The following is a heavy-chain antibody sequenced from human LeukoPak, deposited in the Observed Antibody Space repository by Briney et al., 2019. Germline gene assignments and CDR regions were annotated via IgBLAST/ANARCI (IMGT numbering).Heavy chain of an antibody. J-gene: IGHJ4*02. CDR1: GFTFSTYA. D-gene: IGHD6-19*01. Sequence: GGSQRLSCAASGFTFSTYAIHWVRQAPGKGLEWVSIISYDGSNKYYADSVKGRFTISRDNSKNTLYLQMNSLRTEDTAVYYCARDRFPSSGWYWYSDYCGQGTLVTVSS. CDR3: ARDRFPSSGWYWYSDY. V-gene: IGHV3-30-3*01. CDR2: ISYDGSNK.